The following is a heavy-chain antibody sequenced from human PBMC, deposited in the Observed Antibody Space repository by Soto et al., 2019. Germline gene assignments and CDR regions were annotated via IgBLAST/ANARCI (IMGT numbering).Heavy chain of an antibody. Sequence: QVQLQESGPGLVKPSETLSLTCTVSGSPISSYYWSWFRQPPGQGLEWVGYIYYTGTTTYNPSFKSRITISLDTSKSQFSLNLRSVTAADTAVYYCARLGDYYHAFDYWGQGALVTVSS. CDR1: GSPISSYY. CDR3: ARLGDYYHAFDY. J-gene: IGHJ4*02. D-gene: IGHD3-22*01. V-gene: IGHV4-59*12. CDR2: IYYTGTT.